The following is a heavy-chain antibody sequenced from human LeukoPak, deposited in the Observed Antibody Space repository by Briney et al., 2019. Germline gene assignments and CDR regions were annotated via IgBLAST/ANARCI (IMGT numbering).Heavy chain of an antibody. V-gene: IGHV1-8*01. CDR2: MNPNSGNT. D-gene: IGHD2-2*01. CDR1: GYTFTSYD. J-gene: IGHJ4*02. Sequence: ASVKVSCKASGYTFTSYDINWVRQATGQGLEWMGWMNPNSGNTGYAQKFQGRVTMTRNTSISTAYMELSSLRSEDTAVYYCARGLGRVVPAAMAYWGQGTLVTVSS. CDR3: ARGLGRVVPAAMAY.